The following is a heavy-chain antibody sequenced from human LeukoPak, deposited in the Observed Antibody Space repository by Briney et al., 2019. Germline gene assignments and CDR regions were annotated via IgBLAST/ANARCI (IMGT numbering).Heavy chain of an antibody. CDR3: ARFYDSSGYPTVGDAFDI. J-gene: IGHJ3*02. CDR1: GYTFTSYD. D-gene: IGHD3-22*01. V-gene: IGHV1-18*01. CDR2: ISAYIGNT. Sequence: ASVKVSCKASGYTFTSYDINWVRQATGQGLEWMGWISAYIGNTNYAQKLQGRVTMTTDTSTSTAYMELRSLRSDDTAVYYCARFYDSSGYPTVGDAFDIWGQGTMVTVSS.